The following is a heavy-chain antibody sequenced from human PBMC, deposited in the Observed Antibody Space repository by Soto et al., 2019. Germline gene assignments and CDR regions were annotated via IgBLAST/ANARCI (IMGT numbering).Heavy chain of an antibody. Sequence: QVQLVQSGAEVRKPGSSVKDSCEASGGSFNNYVISWLRQAPGQGLEWMGGIIPNYEAANYAQKFRGRLTITADKATNTAYMELNSLRPEDTATYYCARYWNAGTLYGAFDIWGQGTTVIVS. J-gene: IGHJ3*02. CDR2: IIPNYEAA. CDR1: GGSFNNYV. CDR3: ARYWNAGTLYGAFDI. V-gene: IGHV1-69*06. D-gene: IGHD4-17*01.